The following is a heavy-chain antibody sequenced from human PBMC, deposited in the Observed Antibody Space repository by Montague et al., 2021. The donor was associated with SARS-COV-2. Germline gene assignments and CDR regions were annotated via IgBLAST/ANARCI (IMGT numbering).Heavy chain of an antibody. CDR2: INHSGST. CDR1: GGSFSDYY. J-gene: IGHJ6*02. V-gene: IGHV4-34*01. Sequence: SETLSLTCAVYGGSFSDYYWSWIRQPPGKGLEWMGEINHSGSTGXNPSLKSRVTISVDTSKNQFSLRLTSVTAADTAVYYCARARQGNYFHYYGLDVWGQGTTVTVSS. D-gene: IGHD1-1*01. CDR3: ARARQGNYFHYYGLDV.